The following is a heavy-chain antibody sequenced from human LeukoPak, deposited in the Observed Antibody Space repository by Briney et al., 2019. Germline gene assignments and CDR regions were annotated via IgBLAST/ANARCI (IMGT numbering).Heavy chain of an antibody. CDR1: GGSMGSYY. J-gene: IGHJ5*02. CDR3: ARDKAWLDP. CDR2: IYSAGTT. Sequence: SETLSLTCTVSGGSMGSYYWAWIRQPAGNGLEWIGRIYSAGTTTYNPALKSRVTMSIDMSKNQFSLTLRSMTAADTAVYYCARDKAWLDPWGQGTLVTVSS. V-gene: IGHV4-4*07. D-gene: IGHD5-12*01.